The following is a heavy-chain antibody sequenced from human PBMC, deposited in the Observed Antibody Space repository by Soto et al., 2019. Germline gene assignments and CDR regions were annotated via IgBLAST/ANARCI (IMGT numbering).Heavy chain of an antibody. CDR2: IIPAFGSP. D-gene: IGHD5-12*01. Sequence: QVQLVQSGAEVKKPGSSVKVSCKASGGTFSTYSIDWVRQAPGQGLEWMGGIIPAFGSPNYARRFQGRVTITADESTSTAYMELSSLRSDDTAVYYCARAEVATTYFGFWGHGTLVTVSS. CDR3: ARAEVATTYFGF. J-gene: IGHJ4*01. V-gene: IGHV1-69*01. CDR1: GGTFSTYS.